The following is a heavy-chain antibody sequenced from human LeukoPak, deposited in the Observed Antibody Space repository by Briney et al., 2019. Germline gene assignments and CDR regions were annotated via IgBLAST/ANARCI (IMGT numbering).Heavy chain of an antibody. D-gene: IGHD4-17*01. CDR2: IYPGDSDT. V-gene: IGHV5-51*01. CDR3: ARRGAVTAPLNWYFDL. CDR1: GYSFTSYW. Sequence: GESLKISCKGSGYSFTSYWIGWVRQMPGKGLEWMGIIYPGDSDTRYSPSFQGQVTISADKSISTAYLQWSSPKASDTAMYYCARRGAVTAPLNWYFDLWGRGTLVTVSS. J-gene: IGHJ2*01.